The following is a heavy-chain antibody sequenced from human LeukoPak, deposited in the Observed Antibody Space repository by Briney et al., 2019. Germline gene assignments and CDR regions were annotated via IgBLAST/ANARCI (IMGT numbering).Heavy chain of an antibody. CDR3: AGYSGSHLGAGAEYFQH. CDR1: GGSISSSSCY. V-gene: IGHV4-39*01. CDR2: IYYSGST. Sequence: SETLSLTCTVSGGSISSSSCYWGWIRQPPGKGLEWIGSIYYSGSTYYNPSLKSRVTISVDTSKNQFSLKLSSVTATDTAVYYCAGYSGSHLGAGAEYFQHWGQGTLVTVSS. D-gene: IGHD1-26*01. J-gene: IGHJ1*01.